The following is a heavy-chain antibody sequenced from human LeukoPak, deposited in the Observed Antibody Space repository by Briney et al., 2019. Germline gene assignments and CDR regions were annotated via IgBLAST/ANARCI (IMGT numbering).Heavy chain of an antibody. J-gene: IGHJ4*02. Sequence: ASVKVSCKTTGYTFAGYYMHWVRQAPGQGLEWMGWINPNSGGTDYAQKFQGRVTMTRDTSISTAYMELSRLRSDDTAVYYCARGTGEGYTYGRYYFDYWGQGTLVTVSS. D-gene: IGHD5-18*01. V-gene: IGHV1-2*02. CDR1: GYTFAGYY. CDR3: ARGTGEGYTYGRYYFDY. CDR2: INPNSGGT.